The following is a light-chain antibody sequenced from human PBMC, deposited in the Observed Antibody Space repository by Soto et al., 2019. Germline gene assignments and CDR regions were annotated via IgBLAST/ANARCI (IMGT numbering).Light chain of an antibody. CDR2: EAT. J-gene: IGLJ2*01. CDR1: DSDVGGYNL. CDR3: CSYSGRVV. Sequence: QSDLAQPASVSGSPGQSITISCSGTDSDVGGYNLVSWYQQHPGKAPKLIIYEATKRPSGVSNRFSGSNVGNAASLTISGLQPEDEADYYCCSYSGRVVFGGGTKLTVL. V-gene: IGLV2-23*01.